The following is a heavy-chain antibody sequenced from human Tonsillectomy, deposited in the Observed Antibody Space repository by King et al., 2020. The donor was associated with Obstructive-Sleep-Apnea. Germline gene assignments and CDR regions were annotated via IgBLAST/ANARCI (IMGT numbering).Heavy chain of an antibody. CDR2: INHSGST. D-gene: IGHD5-18*01. CDR3: ARGGHSYGPLFDY. J-gene: IGHJ4*02. CDR1: GGSFSGYY. Sequence: VQLQQWGAGLLKPSETLSLTCAVYGGSFSGYYWSWIRQPPGKGLEWIGEINHSGSTNSNPSLKGRVTIPVDTSKTQFSLKLSSVTAADTAVYYCARGGHSYGPLFDYWGQGTLVTVSS. V-gene: IGHV4-34*01.